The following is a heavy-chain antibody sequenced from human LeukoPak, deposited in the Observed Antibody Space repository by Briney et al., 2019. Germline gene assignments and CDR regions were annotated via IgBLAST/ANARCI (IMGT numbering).Heavy chain of an antibody. CDR2: IYYGGST. CDR3: ARGRGFPWIQPDY. V-gene: IGHV4-39*07. Sequence: SETLSLTCTVSGGSVSRNSDYWGWIRQPPGKGLEWIGSIYYGGSTYYNPSLKSRVTISVDRSKNQFSLKLSSVTAADTAVYYCARGRGFPWIQPDYWGQGTLVTVSS. CDR1: GGSVSRNSDY. J-gene: IGHJ4*02. D-gene: IGHD5-18*01.